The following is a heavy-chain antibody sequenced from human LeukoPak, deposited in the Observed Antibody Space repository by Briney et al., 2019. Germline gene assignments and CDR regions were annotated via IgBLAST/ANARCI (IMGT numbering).Heavy chain of an antibody. V-gene: IGHV4-4*07. J-gene: IGHJ5*02. CDR2: IYTSGST. Sequence: SETLSLTCTVSGGSISSYYWSWIRQPAGKGLEWIGRIYTSGSTNYNPSLKSRVTMSVDTSKNQFSLKLSSVTAADTAVYYCARAKPRNQGYYGSGSPNWFDPWGQGTLVTVSS. CDR3: ARAKPRNQGYYGSGSPNWFDP. CDR1: GGSISSYY. D-gene: IGHD3-10*01.